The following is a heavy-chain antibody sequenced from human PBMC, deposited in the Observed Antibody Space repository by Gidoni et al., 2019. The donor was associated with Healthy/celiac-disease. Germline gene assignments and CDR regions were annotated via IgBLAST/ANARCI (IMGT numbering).Heavy chain of an antibody. CDR3: ARDGGCGGGDCPAVY. Sequence: QVQLQESGPGLVKPSQTLSLTCTVSGGSISSGSSYWSWIRQPAGKGLEWIGSIYTSGSTNYNPPLKSRVTISVDTSKNQFSLKLSSVTAADTAVYYCARDGGCGGGDCPAVYWGQGTLVTVSS. D-gene: IGHD2-21*02. V-gene: IGHV4-61*02. CDR1: GGSISSGSSY. CDR2: IYTSGST. J-gene: IGHJ4*02.